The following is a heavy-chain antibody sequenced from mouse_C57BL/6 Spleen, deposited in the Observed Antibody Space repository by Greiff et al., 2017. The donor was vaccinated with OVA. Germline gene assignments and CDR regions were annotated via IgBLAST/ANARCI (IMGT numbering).Heavy chain of an antibody. CDR3: TRRRITTVPLFDY. CDR1: GYTFTSYW. V-gene: IGHV1-5*01. D-gene: IGHD1-1*01. J-gene: IGHJ2*01. Sequence: EVQGVESGTVLARPGASVKMSCKTSGYTFTSYWMHWVKQRPGQGLEWIGAIYPGNSDTSYNQKFTGKAKLTAVTSASTAYMELSSLTNEDSAVYYCTRRRITTVPLFDYWGQGTTLTVSS. CDR2: IYPGNSDT.